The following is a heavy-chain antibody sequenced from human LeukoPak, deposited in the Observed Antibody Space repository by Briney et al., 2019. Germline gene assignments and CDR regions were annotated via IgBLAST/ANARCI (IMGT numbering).Heavy chain of an antibody. CDR3: ATPAHSSGWDPFDY. V-gene: IGHV3-23*01. D-gene: IGHD6-19*01. CDR1: GFTFRNYA. CDR2: ISGSGGST. J-gene: IGHJ4*02. Sequence: GGSLRLSCEASGFTFRNYAMSWVRQAPGKGLEWVSAISGSGGSTYYADSVKGRFTISRDNSKNTLYLQMNSLRAEDTAVYYCATPAHSSGWDPFDYWGQGTLVTVSS.